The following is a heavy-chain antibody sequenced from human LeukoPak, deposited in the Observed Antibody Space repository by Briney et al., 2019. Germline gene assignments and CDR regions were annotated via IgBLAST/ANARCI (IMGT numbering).Heavy chain of an antibody. Sequence: GRSLRLSCAASGFTFSSYGMHWVRQAPGKGLEWVAVIWYDGSNKYYADSVKGRFTISRDNSKNTLYLQMNSLRAEDTAVYYCASEGIYYYDSSGYSHFDYWGQGTLVTVSS. J-gene: IGHJ4*02. D-gene: IGHD3-22*01. V-gene: IGHV3-33*01. CDR1: GFTFSSYG. CDR3: ASEGIYYYDSSGYSHFDY. CDR2: IWYDGSNK.